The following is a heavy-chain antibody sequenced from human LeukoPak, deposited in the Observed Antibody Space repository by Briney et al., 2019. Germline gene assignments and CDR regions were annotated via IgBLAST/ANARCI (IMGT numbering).Heavy chain of an antibody. D-gene: IGHD3-10*01. Sequence: PGGSLRLSCAASGFTFSSYSMNWVRQAPGKGLEWVSYISSSSSTIYYADSVKGRFTISRDNAKNSLYLQMNSLRAEDTAVYYCARDYPHPLLWFGELSGTFDIWGQGTMVTVSS. CDR3: ARDYPHPLLWFGELSGTFDI. J-gene: IGHJ3*02. CDR2: ISSSSSTI. V-gene: IGHV3-48*01. CDR1: GFTFSSYS.